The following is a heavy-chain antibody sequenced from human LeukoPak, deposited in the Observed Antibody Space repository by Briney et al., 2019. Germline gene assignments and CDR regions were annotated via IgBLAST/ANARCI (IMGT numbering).Heavy chain of an antibody. V-gene: IGHV4-34*01. CDR1: GGSFSGYY. J-gene: IGHJ4*02. CDR2: INHSGST. Sequence: SETLSLTCAVYGGSFSGYYWSWIRQPPGKGLEWIGEINHSGSTNYNPSLKSRVTISVDTSKNQFPLKLSSVTAADTAVYYCATFPSAPYDSSGYYYGPDYWGQGTLVTVSS. CDR3: ATFPSAPYDSSGYYYGPDY. D-gene: IGHD3-22*01.